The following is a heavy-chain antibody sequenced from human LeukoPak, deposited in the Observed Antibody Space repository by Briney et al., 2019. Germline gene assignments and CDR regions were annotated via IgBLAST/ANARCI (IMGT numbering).Heavy chain of an antibody. V-gene: IGHV3-23*01. CDR3: AKGKAYDNLDWFDP. CDR2: IIVSGGLT. J-gene: IGHJ5*02. Sequence: QPGGSLRLSCAASGFTFSNYAMTWVRQAPGKGLEWVSSIIVSGGLTFYADSGKGRFTISRDNSKNMLYLQMNSLRAEDTAKYYCAKGKAYDNLDWFDPWGQGTLVTVSS. D-gene: IGHD3-9*01. CDR1: GFTFSNYA.